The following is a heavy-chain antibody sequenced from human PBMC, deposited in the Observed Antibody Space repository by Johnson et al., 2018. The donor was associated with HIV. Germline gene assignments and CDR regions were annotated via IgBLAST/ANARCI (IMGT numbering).Heavy chain of an antibody. Sequence: VQLVESGGGVVRPGGSLRLSCAASGFTFSSYDMHWVRQATGKGLEWVSAIGTAGDTYYPGSVKGRFTISRENAKNSLYLQMNSLRAEDTAVYYCAKEGRISMIVGGAFDIWGQGTMVTVSS. CDR3: AKEGRISMIVGGAFDI. V-gene: IGHV3-13*01. CDR2: IGTAGDT. D-gene: IGHD3-22*01. CDR1: GFTFSSYD. J-gene: IGHJ3*02.